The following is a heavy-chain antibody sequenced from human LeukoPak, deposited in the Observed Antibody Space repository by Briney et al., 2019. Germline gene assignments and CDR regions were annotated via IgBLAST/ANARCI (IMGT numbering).Heavy chain of an antibody. V-gene: IGHV4-30-2*01. CDR3: ARGAAAAFVP. CDR1: GGSISSGGYS. Sequence: SETLSLTCTVSGGSISSGGYSWSWIRQPPGKGLEWIGYIYHSGSTYYNPSLKSRVTISVDRSKNQFSLKLSSVTAADTAVYYCARGAAAAFVPWGQGTLVTVSS. CDR2: IYHSGST. D-gene: IGHD6-13*01. J-gene: IGHJ5*02.